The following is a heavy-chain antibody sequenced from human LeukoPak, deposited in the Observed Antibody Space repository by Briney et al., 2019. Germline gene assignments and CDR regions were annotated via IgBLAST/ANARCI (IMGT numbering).Heavy chain of an antibody. CDR1: GGSISSGGYY. CDR2: IYYSGST. V-gene: IGHV4-31*03. J-gene: IGHJ4*02. D-gene: IGHD2-15*01. CDR3: VRYLIVAAAFDY. Sequence: KPSQTLSLTCTVSGGSISSGGYYWSWIRQHPGKGLERIGYIYYSGSTYYNPSLKSRVTISVDTSKNQFSLKLSSVTAADTAVYYCVRYLIVAAAFDYWGQGTLVTVSS.